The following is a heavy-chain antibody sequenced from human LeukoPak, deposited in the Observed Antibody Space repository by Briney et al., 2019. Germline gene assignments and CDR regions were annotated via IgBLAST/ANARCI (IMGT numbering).Heavy chain of an antibody. CDR2: ISGSGGST. J-gene: IGHJ4*02. Sequence: PGRSLRLSCAASGFTFSSYAMSWVRQAPGKGLEWVSAISGSGGSTYYADSVKGRFTVSRDNSKNTLYLQMNSLRAEDTAVYYCAIKTRHTSGTYFAHFDYWGQGTLVTVSS. CDR1: GFTFSSYA. V-gene: IGHV3-23*01. CDR3: AIKTRHTSGTYFAHFDY. D-gene: IGHD3-10*01.